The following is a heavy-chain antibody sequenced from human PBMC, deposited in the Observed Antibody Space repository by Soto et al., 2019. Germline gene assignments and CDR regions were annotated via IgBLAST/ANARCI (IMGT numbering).Heavy chain of an antibody. V-gene: IGHV3-23*01. Sequence: GGSLRLSCAASGFSFSSYAMTWVRQAPGKGLEWVSGISDSGGRTYYADSVKGRFSISRDNSKSTLYVQMNSLRPEDTAAYYSAKGGCGSGGCTYYGLDVWGQGNTVTVSS. J-gene: IGHJ6*02. CDR3: AKGGCGSGGCTYYGLDV. CDR1: GFSFSSYA. CDR2: ISDSGGRT. D-gene: IGHD2-8*02.